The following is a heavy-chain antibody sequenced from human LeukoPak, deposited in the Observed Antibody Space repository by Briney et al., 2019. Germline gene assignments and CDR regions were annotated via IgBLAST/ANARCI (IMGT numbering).Heavy chain of an antibody. CDR2: MSGSGGST. CDR3: AKDKFRFGEFDY. J-gene: IGHJ4*02. D-gene: IGHD3-10*01. V-gene: IGHV3-23*01. CDR1: GFTFSSYA. Sequence: GGSLRLSCAASGFTFSSYAMSWVRQAPGKGLEWVSAMSGSGGSTYYADSVKGRFTISRDNSKNTLYLQMNSQRAEDTAVYYCAKDKFRFGEFDYWGQGTLVTVSS.